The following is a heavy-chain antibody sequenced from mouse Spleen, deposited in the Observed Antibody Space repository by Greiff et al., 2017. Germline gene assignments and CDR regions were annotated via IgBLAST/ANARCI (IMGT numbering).Heavy chain of an antibody. CDR2: INPNNGGT. CDR1: GYTFTDYY. D-gene: IGHD3-2*02. V-gene: IGHV1-26*01. CDR3: ARDGDRSGHYYAMDY. Sequence: EVKLQQSGPELVKPGASVKISCKASGYTFTDYYMNWVKQSHGKSLEWIGDINPNNGGTSYNQKFKGKATLTVDKSSSTAYMELRSLTSEDSAVYYCARDGDRSGHYYAMDYWGQGTSVTVSS. J-gene: IGHJ4*01.